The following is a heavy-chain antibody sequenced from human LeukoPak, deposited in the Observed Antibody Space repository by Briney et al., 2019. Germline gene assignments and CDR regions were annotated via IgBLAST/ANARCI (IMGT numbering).Heavy chain of an antibody. CDR2: IKQDGSEK. V-gene: IGHV3-7*01. J-gene: IGHJ4*02. Sequence: GGSLRLSCAASGFIFSDQNMNWVRQAPGKGLEWVANIKQDGSEKYYVDSVKGRFTISRDNAKNSLYLQMNSLRAEDTAVYYCARDPPSLRDSFDYWGQGTLVTVSS. CDR1: GFIFSDQN. CDR3: ARDPPSLRDSFDY.